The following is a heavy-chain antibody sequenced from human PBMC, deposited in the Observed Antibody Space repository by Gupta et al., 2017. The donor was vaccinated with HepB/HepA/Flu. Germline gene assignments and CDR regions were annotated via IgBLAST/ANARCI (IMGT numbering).Heavy chain of an antibody. V-gene: IGHV3-30*04. CDR1: GFNFNSYA. D-gene: IGHD3-9*01. Sequence: QVQLVESGGGVVQPGRSLRLSCAASGFNFNSYAMHWVRQAPGKGLEWVAVMPYYGSKKYHADSVKGRFTISRDNSKNTLYLQMDSLRPEDTAVYYCARDKYDIWTGSAFDMWGLGTMVTVSS. CDR3: ARDKYDIWTGSAFDM. J-gene: IGHJ3*02. CDR2: MPYYGSKK.